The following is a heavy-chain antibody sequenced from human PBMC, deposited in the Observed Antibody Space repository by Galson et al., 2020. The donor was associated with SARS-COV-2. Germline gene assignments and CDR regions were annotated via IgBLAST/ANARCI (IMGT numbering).Heavy chain of an antibody. V-gene: IGHV2-5*02. CDR2: IYWDDDK. D-gene: IGHD6-13*01. CDR3: AHRGSSSWYGDWFDP. Sequence: SGPMLVKPTQTLTLTCTFSGFSLSTSGVGVGWIRQPPGKALEWLALIYWDDDKRYSPSLKSRLTITKDTSKNQVVLTMTNMDPVDTATYYCAHRGSSSWYGDWFDPWGQGTLVTVSS. J-gene: IGHJ5*02. CDR1: GFSLSTSGVG.